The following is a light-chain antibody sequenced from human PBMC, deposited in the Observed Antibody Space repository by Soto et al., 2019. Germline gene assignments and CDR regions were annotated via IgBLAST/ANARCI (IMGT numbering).Light chain of an antibody. CDR1: QSVSSN. V-gene: IGKV3-15*01. CDR2: GAS. Sequence: EIVMTQSPATLSVSPGERATLSCRASQSVSSNLAWYQQKPGQAPRLLIYGASTRATGIPARFSGSGSGTEFTLTISSLQSEDSAIYYCQQRSYPITFGQGTRLEIK. J-gene: IGKJ5*01. CDR3: QQRSYPIT.